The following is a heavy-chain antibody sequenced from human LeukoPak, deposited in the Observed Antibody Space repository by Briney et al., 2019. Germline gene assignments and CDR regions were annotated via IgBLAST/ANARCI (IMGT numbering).Heavy chain of an antibody. CDR2: IYYTGST. J-gene: IGHJ4*02. V-gene: IGHV4-39*02. CDR3: ARLGGIFDTPYFDY. D-gene: IGHD2-15*01. CDR1: GDSVISTSHY. Sequence: SETLSLTCTVSGDSVISTSHYWGWIRQPPGKGPEWTGSIYYTGSTYYKPSLKSRVTIFVDMSENHFSLELTSVTAADTAIYYCARLGGIFDTPYFDYWGQGILVTVSS.